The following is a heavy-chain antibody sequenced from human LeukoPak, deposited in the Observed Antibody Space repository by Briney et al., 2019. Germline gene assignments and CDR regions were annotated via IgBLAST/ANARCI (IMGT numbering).Heavy chain of an antibody. CDR1: AFSVSSNY. J-gene: IGHJ6*02. V-gene: IGHV3-53*01. CDR2: IYSGGST. Sequence: GGSLRLSCAASAFSVSSNYMSWVRQAPGKGLEWVSVIYSGGSTYYADSVKGRFTISRDKSKNTVYLQMNSLSAEDTAMYYCARVASTSPYFYGMDAWGQGTTVTVSS. CDR3: ARVASTSPYFYGMDA.